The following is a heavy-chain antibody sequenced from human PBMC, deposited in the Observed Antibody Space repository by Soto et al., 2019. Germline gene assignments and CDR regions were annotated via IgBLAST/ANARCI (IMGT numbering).Heavy chain of an antibody. D-gene: IGHD6-25*01. J-gene: IGHJ6*02. Sequence: EVQLVESGGGLVKPGGSLRLSCAASGFTFSSYSMNWVRQAPGKGLEWVSSISSSSSYIYYADSVKGRFTISRDNAKNSLYLQMNSLRAEDTAVYYCASEQRGYYGMDVWGQGTTVTVPS. V-gene: IGHV3-21*01. CDR1: GFTFSSYS. CDR2: ISSSSSYI. CDR3: ASEQRGYYGMDV.